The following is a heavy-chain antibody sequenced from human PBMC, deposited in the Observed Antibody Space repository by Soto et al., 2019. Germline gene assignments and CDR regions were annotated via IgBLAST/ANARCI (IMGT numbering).Heavy chain of an antibody. Sequence: GGSLRLSCAASGFTFSSYAMSWVRQAPGKGLEWVSAISGSGGSTYYADSVKGRFTISRDNSKNTLYLQMNSLRAEDTAVYYCAKDMRISYALGSEDLDYWGQGTLVTVSS. CDR3: AKDMRISYALGSEDLDY. V-gene: IGHV3-23*01. CDR1: GFTFSSYA. CDR2: ISGSGGST. D-gene: IGHD2-15*01. J-gene: IGHJ4*02.